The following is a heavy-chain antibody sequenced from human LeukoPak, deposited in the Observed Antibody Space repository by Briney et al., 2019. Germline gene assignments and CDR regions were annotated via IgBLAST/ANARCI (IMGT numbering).Heavy chain of an antibody. CDR2: IYTSGST. CDR1: GGSISSYY. J-gene: IGHJ6*03. Sequence: SETLSLTCTVSGGSISSYYWSWIRQPAGKGLEWIGRIYTSGSTNYNPSLKSRVTMSVDTSKNQFSLKLSSVTAADTAVYYCASGTGTMTREGCYYYMDVWGKGTTVTISS. D-gene: IGHD1-1*01. V-gene: IGHV4-4*07. CDR3: ASGTGTMTREGCYYYMDV.